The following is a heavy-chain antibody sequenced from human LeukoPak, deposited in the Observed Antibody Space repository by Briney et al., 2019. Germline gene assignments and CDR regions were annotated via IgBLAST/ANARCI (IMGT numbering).Heavy chain of an antibody. CDR3: ARGEQWLVLV. CDR1: GGTFSSYA. V-gene: IGHV1-69*01. CDR2: IIPIFGTA. D-gene: IGHD6-19*01. Sequence: ASVKVSCKSSGGTFSSYAISWVRQAPGQGLEWMGGIIPIFGTANYAQKFQGRVTITADESTSTAYMELSSLRSEDTAVYYCARGEQWLVLVWGQGTLVTVSS. J-gene: IGHJ4*02.